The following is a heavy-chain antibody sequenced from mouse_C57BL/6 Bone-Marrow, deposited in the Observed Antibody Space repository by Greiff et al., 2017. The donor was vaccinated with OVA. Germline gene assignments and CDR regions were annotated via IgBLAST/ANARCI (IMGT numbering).Heavy chain of an antibody. CDR3: ARPYYYGSSSWFAY. V-gene: IGHV3-6*01. CDR1: GYSITSGYY. CDR2: ISYDGSN. Sequence: EVKLQESGPGLVKPSQSLSLTCSVTGYSITSGYYWNWIRQFPGNKLEWMGYISYDGSNNYIPSLKNRISITRDTSKNQFFLKLNTVTTEDTATYYCARPYYYGSSSWFAYWGQGTLVTVSA. J-gene: IGHJ3*01. D-gene: IGHD1-1*01.